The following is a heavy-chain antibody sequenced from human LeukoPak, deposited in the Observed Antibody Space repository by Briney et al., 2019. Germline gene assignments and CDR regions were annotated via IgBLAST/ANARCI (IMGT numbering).Heavy chain of an antibody. Sequence: SETLSLTCTVSGGSISSYYWSWIRQPPGKGLEWIGYIYYSGSTNYNPSLKSRFTISVDTSNNQFSLKLSAVTAADTAVYYCARASRGTYYDILTGYYGFDWXDPXGQGXXVTV. CDR3: ARASRGTYYDILTGYYGFDWXDP. D-gene: IGHD3-9*01. CDR2: IYYSGST. V-gene: IGHV4-59*01. J-gene: IGHJ5*02. CDR1: GGSISSYY.